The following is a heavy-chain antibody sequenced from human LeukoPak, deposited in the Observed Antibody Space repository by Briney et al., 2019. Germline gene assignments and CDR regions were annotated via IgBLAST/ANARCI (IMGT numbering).Heavy chain of an antibody. CDR2: IKQDGSEK. CDR1: GFTFSSYW. J-gene: IGHJ4*02. V-gene: IGHV3-7*05. CDR3: AKVSVVGYYNDSSGYYSDY. Sequence: GGSLRLSCAASGFTFSSYWMSWVRQAPGKGLEWVANIKQDGSEKYYVDSVKGRFTISRDNSKNTLYLQMNSLRAEDTAVYYCAKVSVVGYYNDSSGYYSDYWGQGTLVTVSS. D-gene: IGHD3-22*01.